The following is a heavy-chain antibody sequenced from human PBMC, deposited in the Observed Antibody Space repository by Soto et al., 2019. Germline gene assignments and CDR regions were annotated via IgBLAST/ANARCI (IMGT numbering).Heavy chain of an antibody. J-gene: IGHJ4*02. V-gene: IGHV3-30*03. D-gene: IGHD3-10*01. CDR1: GFPFTTYG. CDR2: ISYDGSNT. CDR3: VGGQYYFDS. Sequence: QVLLVESGGGVVQPGRSLRLSCAASGFPFTTYGMHWVREGPGKGLEWVAVISYDGSNTYYADSVKGRFTISRDNSKNTLYLQMNSLRTEDTALYYCVGGQYYFDSRGQGTLVTVSS.